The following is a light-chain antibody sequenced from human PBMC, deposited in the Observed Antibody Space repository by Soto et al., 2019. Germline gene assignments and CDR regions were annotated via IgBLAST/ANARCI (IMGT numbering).Light chain of an antibody. CDR3: KQYYTWPPYT. CDR2: SAS. Sequence: EVVMTQSPATLSVSPGDRATLSCRASQSVDTNVVWYQQKPGQPPRLLVHSASIRATGVPARFTGIGSGTDFTLTISGLQYDAFAIYYCKQYYTWPPYTFGQGTRRPIK. CDR1: QSVDTN. V-gene: IGKV3-15*01. J-gene: IGKJ2*01.